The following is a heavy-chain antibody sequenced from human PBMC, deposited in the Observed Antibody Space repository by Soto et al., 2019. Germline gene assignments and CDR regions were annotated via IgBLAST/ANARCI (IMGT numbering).Heavy chain of an antibody. CDR3: ARGKIVGP. CDR2: VHYSGRP. Sequence: QVQLQESGPGLVKPSETLSLTCTVSGGSISTYYWSWIRQPPGKGLEWIGYVHYSGRPNDHPSLNSRVTMSVDTSKNQFSLKLSAVTAADTAVYYCARGKIVGPWGQGTLVTVSS. V-gene: IGHV4-59*01. CDR1: GGSISTYY. J-gene: IGHJ5*02. D-gene: IGHD3-16*02.